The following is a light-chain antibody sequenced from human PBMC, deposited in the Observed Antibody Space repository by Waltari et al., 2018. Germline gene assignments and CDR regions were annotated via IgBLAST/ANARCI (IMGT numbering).Light chain of an antibody. CDR2: DAS. CDR3: QQRSKSFT. CDR1: QSISSY. Sequence: DIVLKQSPAPLSLSTGSRHTLSCRASQSISSYLAWYQQKPGQAPRLLIYDASTRATGIPARFSGSGSVTDFTLTISSLEPEDFAIYYCQQRSKSFTFGPGTKVDMK. J-gene: IGKJ3*01. V-gene: IGKV3-11*01.